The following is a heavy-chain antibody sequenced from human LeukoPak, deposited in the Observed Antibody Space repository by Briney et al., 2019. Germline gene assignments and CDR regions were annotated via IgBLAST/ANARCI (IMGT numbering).Heavy chain of an antibody. CDR1: GFTFSSYA. J-gene: IGHJ4*02. CDR2: ISGSGGST. CDR3: ARAGPGYSSSWYPYYFDY. Sequence: GGSPRLSCAASGFTFSSYAMSWVRQAPGKGLEWVSAISGSGGSTYYADSVKGRFTISRDNSKNTLYLQMNSLRAEDTAVYYCARAGPGYSSSWYPYYFDYWGQGTLVTVSS. V-gene: IGHV3-23*01. D-gene: IGHD6-13*01.